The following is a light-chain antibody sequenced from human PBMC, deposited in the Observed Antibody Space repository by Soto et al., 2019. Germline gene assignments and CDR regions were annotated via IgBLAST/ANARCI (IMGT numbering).Light chain of an antibody. J-gene: IGKJ2*01. CDR3: QQYYSTPYT. V-gene: IGKV4-1*01. CDR2: WAS. Sequence: DIVMTQSPDSLAVSMGERATINCKSSQSVLYSSINKNYLAWYQQKPGQPPKLLIYWASTRESGVPDRFSGSGSGTDFTLTISSLQAEDVAVYYCQQYYSTPYTFGQGTKV. CDR1: QSVLYSSINKNY.